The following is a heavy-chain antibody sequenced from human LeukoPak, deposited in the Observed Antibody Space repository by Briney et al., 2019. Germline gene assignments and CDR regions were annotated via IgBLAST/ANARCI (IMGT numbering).Heavy chain of an antibody. J-gene: IGHJ4*02. D-gene: IGHD3-22*01. CDR1: GFTFSTNA. CDR2: ISSSGSII. V-gene: IGHV3-48*04. Sequence: GGSLRLSCTASGFTFSTNAMSWVRQPPGKGLEWVSYISSSGSIIYYADSVKGRFIISRDNAKNSLYLQMNSLTAEDTAVYFCARVGYDSSGRFDYWGQGTLVTVSS. CDR3: ARVGYDSSGRFDY.